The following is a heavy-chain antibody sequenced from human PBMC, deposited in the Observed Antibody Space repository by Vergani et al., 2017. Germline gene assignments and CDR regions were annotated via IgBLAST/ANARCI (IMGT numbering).Heavy chain of an antibody. CDR3: ARDHAAVAGTRYFDL. V-gene: IGHV4-59*01. Sequence: QVQLQESGPGLVKPSETLSLTCTVSGGSISSYYWSWIRQPPGKGLEWIGYIYYSGSTNYNPSLKSRVTISVDTSKNQFSLKLSSVTAADTAVYYCARDHAAVAGTRYFDLWGRGTLVTVSS. CDR2: IYYSGST. CDR1: GGSISSYY. J-gene: IGHJ2*01. D-gene: IGHD6-19*01.